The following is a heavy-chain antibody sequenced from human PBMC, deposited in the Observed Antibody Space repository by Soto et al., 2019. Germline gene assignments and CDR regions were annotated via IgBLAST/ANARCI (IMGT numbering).Heavy chain of an antibody. CDR1: GFTFSTYA. D-gene: IGHD2-15*01. Sequence: QVQLVESGGGVVQPGRSLRLSCAASGFTFSTYAMHWVRQAPGKGLEWVAVISYDGSNKHYADSVKGRFTISRDNSKNTLYLQMNSLRAEDTAGDYGARPPVIDIVVPPDYWGQGTLVTVSS. J-gene: IGHJ4*02. CDR3: ARPPVIDIVVPPDY. CDR2: ISYDGSNK. V-gene: IGHV3-30*04.